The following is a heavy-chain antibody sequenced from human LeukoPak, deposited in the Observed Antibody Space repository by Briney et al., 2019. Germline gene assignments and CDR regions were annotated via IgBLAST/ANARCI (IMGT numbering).Heavy chain of an antibody. CDR3: TRQYCSSTSCYINWLDP. CDR1: GFTFGDYA. CDR2: IRSKAYGGTT. D-gene: IGHD2-2*02. Sequence: GGSLRLSCTASGFTFGDYAMSWFRQAPGKGLEWVGFIRSKAYGGTTEYAASVKGRFTISRDASKSIAYLQMNSLKTEDTAVYYCTRQYCSSTSCYINWLDPWGQGTLVTVSS. J-gene: IGHJ5*02. V-gene: IGHV3-49*03.